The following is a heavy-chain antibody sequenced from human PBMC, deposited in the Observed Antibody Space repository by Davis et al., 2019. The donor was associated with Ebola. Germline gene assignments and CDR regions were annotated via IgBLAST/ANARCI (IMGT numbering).Heavy chain of an antibody. CDR3: ASAAGWLANWFDP. D-gene: IGHD6-19*01. V-gene: IGHV1-8*02. Sequence: AASVKVSCNASCGTFYSYTINWLRQATGQGLEWMGWMNPNSGNTGYAQKFQGRVTMTRNTSISTAYMELSSLRSEDTAVYYCASAAGWLANWFDPWGQGTLVTVSS. CDR1: CGTFYSYT. CDR2: MNPNSGNT. J-gene: IGHJ5*02.